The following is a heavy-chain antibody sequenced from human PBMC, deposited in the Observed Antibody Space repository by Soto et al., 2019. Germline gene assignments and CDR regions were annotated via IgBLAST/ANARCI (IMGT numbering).Heavy chain of an antibody. Sequence: PGGSLRLSCAASGFTFSSYAMSWVRQAPGKGLEWVSAISGSGGSTYYADSVKGRFTISRDNSKNTLYLQMNSLRAEDTAVYYCAKDRLSSGWEDYYYYGMDVWGQGTTVTVSS. V-gene: IGHV3-23*01. D-gene: IGHD6-19*01. CDR3: AKDRLSSGWEDYYYYGMDV. J-gene: IGHJ6*02. CDR1: GFTFSSYA. CDR2: ISGSGGST.